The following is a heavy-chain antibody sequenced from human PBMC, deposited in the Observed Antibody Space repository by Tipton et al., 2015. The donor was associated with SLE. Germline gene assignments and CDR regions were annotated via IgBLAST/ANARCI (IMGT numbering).Heavy chain of an antibody. CDR2: IYTSGST. V-gene: IGHV4-4*08. D-gene: IGHD2-15*01. Sequence: TLSLTCTVSDGDFLSDYYWTWIRQPPGKGLEWIGHIYTSGSTNFNPSLKSRVTMSLDTSKNQFSLKLSSVTAADTAVYYCARGVDIATDYFDYWGQGTLVTVSS. J-gene: IGHJ4*02. CDR3: ARGVDIATDYFDY. CDR1: DGDFLSDYY.